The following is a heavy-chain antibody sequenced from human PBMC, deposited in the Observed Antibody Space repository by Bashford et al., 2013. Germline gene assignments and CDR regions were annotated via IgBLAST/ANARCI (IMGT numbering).Heavy chain of an antibody. D-gene: IGHD3-10*01. J-gene: IGHJ5*02. CDR2: INPNSGGT. Sequence: VASVKVSCKASGYTFTGYYMHWVRQAPGQGLEWMGWINPNSGGTNYAQKFQGRVTMTRDTSISTAYMELSRLRSDDTAVYYCARVPVIRMVRGVMTKWFDPWGQGTLVHRLL. V-gene: IGHV1-2*02. CDR1: GYTFTGYY. CDR3: ARVPVIRMVRGVMTKWFDP.